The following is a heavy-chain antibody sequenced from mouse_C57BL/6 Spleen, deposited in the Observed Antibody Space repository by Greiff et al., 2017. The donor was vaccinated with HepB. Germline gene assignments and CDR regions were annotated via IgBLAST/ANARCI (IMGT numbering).Heavy chain of an antibody. CDR2: IYPGDGDT. V-gene: IGHV1-82*01. CDR3: AKHRLITTEVAPRYFGV. Sequence: QVQLQQSGPELVKPGASVKISCKASGYAFSSSWMNWVKQRPGQGLEWIGRIYPGDGDTNYNRKFKGKATLTADKSSSTAYMQLSSLTSEDSAVYFGAKHRLITTEVAPRYFGVWGTGTTVTVST. J-gene: IGHJ1*03. CDR1: GYAFSSSW. D-gene: IGHD1-1*01.